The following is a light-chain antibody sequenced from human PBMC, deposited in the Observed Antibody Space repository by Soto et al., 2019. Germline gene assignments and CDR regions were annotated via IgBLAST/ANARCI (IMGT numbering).Light chain of an antibody. J-gene: IGKJ1*01. V-gene: IGKV3-11*01. CDR1: QTIKTL. Sequence: TQSLATLSGSPVAGVTLSCTDSQTIKTLLAWYQQRPGQSPRLLIYDASDRATGLPARFSGSGSGTDFTLTISSLEPEDFAVYYCQQYNDWPPTFGQGTKVDIK. CDR3: QQYNDWPPT. CDR2: DAS.